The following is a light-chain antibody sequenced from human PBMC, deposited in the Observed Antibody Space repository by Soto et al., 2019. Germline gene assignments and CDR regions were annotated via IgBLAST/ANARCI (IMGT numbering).Light chain of an antibody. J-gene: IGKJ1*01. CDR2: AAS. CDR3: QQSYSTWT. V-gene: IGKV1-8*01. CDR1: QGISSY. Sequence: AIRMTQSPSSLSASTGDRVTISCRASQGISSYLAWYQKKPGKAPKLLIYAASSLQSGVPSRFSGSGSGTDFTLTISSLQPEDFATYYCQQSYSTWTFGQGTKVDIK.